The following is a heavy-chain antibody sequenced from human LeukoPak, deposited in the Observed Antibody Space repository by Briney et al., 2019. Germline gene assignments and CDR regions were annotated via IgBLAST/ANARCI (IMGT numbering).Heavy chain of an antibody. D-gene: IGHD3-3*01. CDR1: GDSVSSNSVA. Sequence: SQTLSLTCGISGDSVSSNSVARNWIRQSPSRGLEWLGRTYYRSKWDNDYAISVKGRITIKSDTTKNQFSLQLNSVTPEDAAVYYCVRETYNYWSDFTPPYYMDVWGKGTTVTVSS. CDR3: VRETYNYWSDFTPPYYMDV. J-gene: IGHJ6*03. CDR2: TYYRSKWDN. V-gene: IGHV6-1*01.